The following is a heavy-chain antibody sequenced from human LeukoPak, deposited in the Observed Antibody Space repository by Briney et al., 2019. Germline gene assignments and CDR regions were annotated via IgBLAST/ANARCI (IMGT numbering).Heavy chain of an antibody. V-gene: IGHV3-74*01. Sequence: GGSLRLSCSASGFTFSTYWMHWVRQAPGKGLMWVSRIEGDGNRITYADSVKGRFTISRDNTKNTLYLQMNSLRAEDTAVYYCTRDWRNLGYDYWGQGTLVTVSS. D-gene: IGHD5-12*01. J-gene: IGHJ4*02. CDR3: TRDWRNLGYDY. CDR1: GFTFSTYW. CDR2: IEGDGNRI.